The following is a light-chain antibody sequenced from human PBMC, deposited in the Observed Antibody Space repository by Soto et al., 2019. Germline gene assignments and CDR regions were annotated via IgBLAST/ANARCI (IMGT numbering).Light chain of an antibody. CDR2: DNV. CDR1: GSNLGRNY. CDR3: GAWDNILRAYV. Sequence: QSVLTQPPSVSATPGQKVTISCSGSGSNLGRNYVSWYQQLPGTAPKLLIYDNVDRFSGIPDRFSASKSGTSATLGITGLQTGDEGDYYCGAWDNILRAYVFGTGTKLTVL. J-gene: IGLJ1*01. V-gene: IGLV1-51*01.